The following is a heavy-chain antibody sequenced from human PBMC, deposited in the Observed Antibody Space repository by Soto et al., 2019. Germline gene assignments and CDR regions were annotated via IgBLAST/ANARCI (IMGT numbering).Heavy chain of an antibody. V-gene: IGHV4-39*01. CDR1: GGSISSSSYY. D-gene: IGHD2-2*01. Sequence: SETLSLTCTVSGGSISSSSYYWGWIRQPPGKGLEWIGSIYYSGSTYYNPSLKSRVTISVDTSKNQFSLKLSSVTAADTAVYYCARQRPAAITIGNWFDPWGQGTLVTVSS. J-gene: IGHJ5*02. CDR3: ARQRPAAITIGNWFDP. CDR2: IYYSGST.